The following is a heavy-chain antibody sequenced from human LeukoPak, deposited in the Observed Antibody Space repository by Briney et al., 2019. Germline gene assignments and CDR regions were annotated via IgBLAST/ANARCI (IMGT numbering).Heavy chain of an antibody. Sequence: GGSLRLSCAASGFTFSSYSFNWVRQAPGKGLEWVSYIGTDSGTIYYADSVKGRFTISRDNAKNSLYLQMNSLRDEDTAVYYCARHDYGGNSGDYWGQGTLVTVYS. CDR1: GFTFSSYS. D-gene: IGHD4-23*01. V-gene: IGHV3-48*02. CDR3: ARHDYGGNSGDY. J-gene: IGHJ4*02. CDR2: IGTDSGTI.